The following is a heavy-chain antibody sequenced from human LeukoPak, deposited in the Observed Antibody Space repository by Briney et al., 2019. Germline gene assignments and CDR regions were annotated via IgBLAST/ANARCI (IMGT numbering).Heavy chain of an antibody. D-gene: IGHD3-22*01. V-gene: IGHV3-23*01. CDR1: GFTFSSYA. CDR2: ISGSGGST. CDR3: ASRYYDSSGTY. J-gene: IGHJ4*02. Sequence: GGSLRLSCAAYGFTFSSYAMSWVPQAPGKGLEWVSAISGSGGSTYYADSVKCRFTISRDNSKNTLYLQMNSLRAEDTAVYYCASRYYDSSGTYWGQGTLVTVSA.